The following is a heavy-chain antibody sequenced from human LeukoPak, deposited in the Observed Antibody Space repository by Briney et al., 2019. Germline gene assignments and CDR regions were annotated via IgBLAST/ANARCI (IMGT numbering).Heavy chain of an antibody. CDR1: GYDFTTNY. V-gene: IGHV1-46*01. CDR3: AKGYCTGASCYVIDS. J-gene: IGHJ4*02. D-gene: IGHD2-15*01. CDR2: INPSVGST. Sequence: ASVKVSCQASGYDFTTNYIHWVRQAPGQGLQWMGTINPSVGSTTYGQRFRGRVTMTRDTSTATVYMDLSSLTSEDTAIYYCAKGYCTGASCYVIDSWGQGTLVTVSS.